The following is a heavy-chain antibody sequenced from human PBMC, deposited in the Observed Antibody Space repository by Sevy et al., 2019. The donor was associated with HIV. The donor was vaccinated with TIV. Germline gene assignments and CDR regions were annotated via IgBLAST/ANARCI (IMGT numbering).Heavy chain of an antibody. CDR2: ISPGDSGT. J-gene: IGHJ4*02. CDR1: GYSFTSYW. Sequence: GESLKISCKGSGYSFTSYWIGWVRQMPGKGLEWMGIISPGDSGTRYRPSFQGQVTISADKSISTAYLQWSSLKASDTAMYYCARSRDGYTVDYWGQGTLVTVSS. CDR3: ARSRDGYTVDY. V-gene: IGHV5-51*01. D-gene: IGHD5-12*01.